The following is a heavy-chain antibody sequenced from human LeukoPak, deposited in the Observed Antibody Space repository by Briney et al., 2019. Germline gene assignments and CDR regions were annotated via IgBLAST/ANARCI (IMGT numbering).Heavy chain of an antibody. CDR1: GYTFTSYD. V-gene: IGHV1-8*01. CDR2: MNPNSGNT. J-gene: IGHJ6*03. Sequence: EASVKVSCKASGYTFTSYDINWVRQATGQGLEWMGWMNPNSGNTGYAQKFQGRVTMTRNTSISTAYMELSSLRSEDTAVYYCARGLLDFWSGSYTDYYYYYYMDVWGKGTTVTVSS. D-gene: IGHD3-3*01. CDR3: ARGLLDFWSGSYTDYYYYYYMDV.